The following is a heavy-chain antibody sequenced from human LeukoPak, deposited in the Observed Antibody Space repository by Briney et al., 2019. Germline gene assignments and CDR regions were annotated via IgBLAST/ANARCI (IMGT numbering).Heavy chain of an antibody. D-gene: IGHD3-3*01. CDR3: ATLRIGA. Sequence: SETLSLTCTVSGGSISSYYWSWIRQPPGKGLEWIGYIYYSGSTNYNPSLKSRVTISVDTSKNQFSLKLSSVTAADTAVYYCATLRIGAWGQGTTVTVSS. V-gene: IGHV4-59*12. CDR1: GGSISSYY. CDR2: IYYSGST. J-gene: IGHJ6*02.